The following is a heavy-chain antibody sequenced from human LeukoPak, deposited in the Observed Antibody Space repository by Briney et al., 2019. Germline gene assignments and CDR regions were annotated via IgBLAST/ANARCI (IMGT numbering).Heavy chain of an antibody. J-gene: IGHJ4*02. CDR1: GYTFTSYD. Sequence: ASVKVSCKASGYTFTSYDINWVRQATGQGLEWMGWMNPSSGNTGYAQKFQGRVTMTRNTSISTAYMELSSLRSEDTAVYYCARGRNIVVVVAATPLGYWGQGTLVTVSS. D-gene: IGHD2-15*01. CDR3: ARGRNIVVVVAATPLGY. V-gene: IGHV1-8*01. CDR2: MNPSSGNT.